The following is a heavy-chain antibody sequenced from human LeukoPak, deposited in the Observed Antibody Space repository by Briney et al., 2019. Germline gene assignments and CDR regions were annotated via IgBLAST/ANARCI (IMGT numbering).Heavy chain of an antibody. CDR1: GGSISSYY. J-gene: IGHJ4*02. CDR2: IYYSGTT. CDR3: ARGPPVAGTPRIDY. D-gene: IGHD6-19*01. V-gene: IGHV4-59*01. Sequence: SETLSLSCTVSGGSISSYYWSWIRQPPGKGLEWIGYIYYSGTTNYNPSLKSRVTISIDTSQNQFSLRLTSVTAADTAVYYCARGPPVAGTPRIDYWGQGTLVTVSS.